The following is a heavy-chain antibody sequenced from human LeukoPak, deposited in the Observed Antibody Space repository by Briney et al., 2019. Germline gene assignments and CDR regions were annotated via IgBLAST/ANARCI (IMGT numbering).Heavy chain of an antibody. CDR1: GYTFTSYD. Sequence: ASVKVSCKASGYTFTSYDINWVRQATGQGLEWMGWMNPNSGNTGYAQKFQGRVTITADESTSTAYMELSSLRSEDTAVYYCATRMGDYYDSSPLSPWGQGTLVTVSS. D-gene: IGHD3-22*01. CDR2: MNPNSGNT. CDR3: ATRMGDYYDSSPLSP. V-gene: IGHV1-8*03. J-gene: IGHJ5*02.